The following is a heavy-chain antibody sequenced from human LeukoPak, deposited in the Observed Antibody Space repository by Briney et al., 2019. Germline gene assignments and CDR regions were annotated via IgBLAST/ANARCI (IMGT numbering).Heavy chain of an antibody. J-gene: IGHJ4*02. CDR2: IRYDGSNK. CDR3: TKWIGYDFWSGYPSAAYFDY. D-gene: IGHD3-3*01. CDR1: GFTFSSYS. V-gene: IGHV3-30*02. Sequence: GGSLRLSCAASGFTFSSYSMHWVRQAPGKGLEWVAFIRYDGSNKYYADSVKGRFTISRDNSKNTLYLQMNSLRAEDTAVYYCTKWIGYDFWSGYPSAAYFDYWGQGTLVTVSS.